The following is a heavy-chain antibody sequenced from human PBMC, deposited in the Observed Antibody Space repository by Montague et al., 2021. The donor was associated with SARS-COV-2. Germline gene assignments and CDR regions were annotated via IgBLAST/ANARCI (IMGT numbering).Heavy chain of an antibody. CDR3: ARSLDPSGTYYLPY. CDR1: GGSIGSYY. CDR2: IRYSGSN. Sequence: SETLSLTCSVSGGSIGSYYWSWLRQPPGKGLELIWHIRYSGSNTYSPSFKRRVTISIDTPKNQFSLTLSSVTAADTAVYYCARSLDPSGTYYLPYWGQGTLVTVSS. D-gene: IGHD3-10*01. V-gene: IGHV4-59*01. J-gene: IGHJ4*02.